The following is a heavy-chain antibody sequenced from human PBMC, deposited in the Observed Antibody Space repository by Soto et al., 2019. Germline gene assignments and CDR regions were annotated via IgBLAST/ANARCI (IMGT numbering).Heavy chain of an antibody. D-gene: IGHD3-22*01. J-gene: IGHJ1*01. CDR3: AHSFSLIVVITTSEYFPP. Sequence: QITLKESGPTLVKPTQTLTLTCTFSGFSLSTSGVGVGWIRQPPGKALEWLALIYWDDDKRYSPSLKSRLTNTKDTSKNKVVLTMTNMDPVDTATYYCAHSFSLIVVITTSEYFPPWGQGTLVTVSS. V-gene: IGHV2-5*02. CDR1: GFSLSTSGVG. CDR2: IYWDDDK.